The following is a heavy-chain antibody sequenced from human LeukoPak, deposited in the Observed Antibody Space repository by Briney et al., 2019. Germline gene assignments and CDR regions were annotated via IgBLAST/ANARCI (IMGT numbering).Heavy chain of an antibody. D-gene: IGHD6-19*01. J-gene: IGHJ4*02. CDR1: GASITSRGSC. V-gene: IGHV4-39*01. CDR3: ARRKIEVAGIIDY. CDR2: LYYSGST. Sequence: PSETLSLTCTVSGASITSRGSCWGWLRQPPGKGLEWIGSLYYSGSTYYNPSLKSRVTISVDTSKNQFSLKLNSVSAADTAVYYCARRKIEVAGIIDYWGQGTLVTVSP.